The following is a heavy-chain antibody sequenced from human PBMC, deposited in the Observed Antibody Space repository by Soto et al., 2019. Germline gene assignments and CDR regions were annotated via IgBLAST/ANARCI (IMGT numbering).Heavy chain of an antibody. CDR3: ARAISMVRRLDIMLFDY. CDR1: GYTFTSYD. D-gene: IGHD3-10*01. Sequence: QVQLVQSGAEVKKPGASVKVSCKASGYTFTSYDINWVRQATGQGLEWMGWMNPNSGNTGYAQKFQGRVTMTRNTSISRAYLELSSLRSEDTAVYSWARAISMVRRLDIMLFDYWGQGTLATVSS. V-gene: IGHV1-8*01. J-gene: IGHJ4*02. CDR2: MNPNSGNT.